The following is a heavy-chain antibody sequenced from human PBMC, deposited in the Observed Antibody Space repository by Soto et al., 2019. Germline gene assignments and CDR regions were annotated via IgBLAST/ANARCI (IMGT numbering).Heavy chain of an antibody. Sequence: QVQLQESGPGLVKPSETLSLTCTVSGGSVSSGSYYWSWIRQPPGKGLEWIGYIYYSGSTNYNPSLKSRVTISVDTSKNQFSLKLSSVTAADTAVYYCARDAVTTGYYYGMDVWGHGTTVTVSS. V-gene: IGHV4-61*01. J-gene: IGHJ6*02. CDR1: GGSVSSGSYY. CDR3: ARDAVTTGYYYGMDV. D-gene: IGHD4-4*01. CDR2: IYYSGST.